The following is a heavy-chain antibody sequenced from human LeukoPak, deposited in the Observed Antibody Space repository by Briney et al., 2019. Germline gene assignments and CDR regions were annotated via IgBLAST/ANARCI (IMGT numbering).Heavy chain of an antibody. CDR1: GFAFSSYS. Sequence: GGSLRLSCAASGFAFSSYSMNWVRQAPGKGLEWVSSISSSSSYIYYADSVKGRFTISRDNAKNSLYLQMNSLRAEDTAVYYCARDYYDSPRFDPWGQGTLVTVSS. CDR2: ISSSSSYI. D-gene: IGHD3-22*01. J-gene: IGHJ5*02. CDR3: ARDYYDSPRFDP. V-gene: IGHV3-21*01.